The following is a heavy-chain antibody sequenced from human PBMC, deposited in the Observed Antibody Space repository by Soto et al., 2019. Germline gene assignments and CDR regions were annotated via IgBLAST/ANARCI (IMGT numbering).Heavy chain of an antibody. Sequence: QVQLVQSGAEVKKPGASVKVSCKASGYTFTSYGISWVRQAPGQGLEWMGWISAYNGNTNYAQKLQGRVTMTTDTSTSTAYMEQRSLRSDDTAVYYCARFGSSWSIMGYYYYGMDVWGQGTTVTVSS. CDR3: ARFGSSWSIMGYYYYGMDV. J-gene: IGHJ6*02. CDR2: ISAYNGNT. V-gene: IGHV1-18*01. D-gene: IGHD6-13*01. CDR1: GYTFTSYG.